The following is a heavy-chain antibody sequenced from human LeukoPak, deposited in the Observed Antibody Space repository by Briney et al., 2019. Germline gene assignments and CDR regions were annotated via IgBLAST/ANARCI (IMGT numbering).Heavy chain of an antibody. CDR2: IGGNSRSI. CDR3: AREEGGSYGEAFHF. CDR1: GFTFSIFS. D-gene: IGHD1-26*01. V-gene: IGHV3-21*01. Sequence: SGGSLRLSCAASGFTFSIFSMNWVRQAPGKGLEWVSSIGGNSRSIYYADSVKGRFTISRDNAKNSLYLQMSSLGDEDTAVYYCAREEGGSYGEAFHFWGQGTMVTVSS. J-gene: IGHJ3*01.